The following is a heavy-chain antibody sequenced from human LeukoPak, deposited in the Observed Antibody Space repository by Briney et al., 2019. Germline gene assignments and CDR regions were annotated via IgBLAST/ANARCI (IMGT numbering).Heavy chain of an antibody. J-gene: IGHJ3*02. CDR1: GGSIRSYY. CDR2: IYTSGST. Sequence: PSETLSLTCTVSGGSIRSYYWSWIRQPAGKGLEWIGRIYTSGSTNYNPSLKSRVTMSVDTSKNQFSLKLSSVTAADTAVYYCAALEEWHDAFDIWGQGTMVTVSS. CDR3: AALEEWHDAFDI. D-gene: IGHD3-3*01. V-gene: IGHV4-4*07.